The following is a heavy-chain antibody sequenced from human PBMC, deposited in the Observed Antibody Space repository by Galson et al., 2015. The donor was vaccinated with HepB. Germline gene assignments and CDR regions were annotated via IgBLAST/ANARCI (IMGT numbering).Heavy chain of an antibody. CDR2: IYYSGST. CDR3: AGHVDTAIDY. V-gene: IGHV4-59*08. J-gene: IGHJ4*02. Sequence: SETLSLTCTVSGGSISSYYWSWIRQPPGKGLEWIGYIYYSGSTNYNPSLKSRVTISVDTSKNQFSLKLSSVTAADTAVYYCAGHVDTAIDYWGQGTLVTVSS. CDR1: GGSISSYY. D-gene: IGHD5-18*01.